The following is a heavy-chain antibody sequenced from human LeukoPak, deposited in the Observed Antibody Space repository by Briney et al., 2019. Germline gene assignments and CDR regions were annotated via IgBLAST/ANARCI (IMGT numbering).Heavy chain of an antibody. CDR2: IWYDGSNK. CDR3: ARVRNYYDTSGYYALDY. CDR1: GFTFSSYG. D-gene: IGHD3-22*01. Sequence: GGSLRLSCAASGFTFSSYGMHWVRQAPGKGLEWVAVIWYDGSNKYYADSVKGRFTISRDNSKYTLYLQMNSLRAEDTAVYYCARVRNYYDTSGYYALDYWGQGTLVTVSS. J-gene: IGHJ4*02. V-gene: IGHV3-33*01.